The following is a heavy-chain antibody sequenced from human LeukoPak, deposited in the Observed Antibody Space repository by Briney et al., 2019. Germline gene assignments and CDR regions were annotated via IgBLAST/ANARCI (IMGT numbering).Heavy chain of an antibody. CDR1: GSTFSDYY. J-gene: IGHJ4*02. CDR3: ASSNGWAFDY. V-gene: IGHV3-11*03. Sequence: GGSLRLSCTASGSTFSDYYMGWIRQAPGKGLEWVSYMSSSSFYTNYADSVKGRFTSSRDNAKNSLYLHMNSLRAEDTAVYYCASSNGWAFDYWGQGTPVTVSS. CDR2: MSSSSFYT. D-gene: IGHD6-19*01.